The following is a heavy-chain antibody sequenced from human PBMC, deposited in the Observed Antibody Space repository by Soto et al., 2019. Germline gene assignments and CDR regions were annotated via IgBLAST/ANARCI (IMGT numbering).Heavy chain of an antibody. CDR2: IIPILGIA. D-gene: IGHD2-15*01. CDR1: GGTFSSYT. V-gene: IGHV1-69*02. Sequence: QVQLVQSGAEVKKPGSSVKVSCKASGGTFSSYTISWVRQAPGQGLEWMGRIIPILGIANYAQKFQGRVTITADKSTSTAYMERSSLRSEDTAVYYCARGPDGYCSGGSCYPTDYWGQGTLVTVSS. J-gene: IGHJ4*02. CDR3: ARGPDGYCSGGSCYPTDY.